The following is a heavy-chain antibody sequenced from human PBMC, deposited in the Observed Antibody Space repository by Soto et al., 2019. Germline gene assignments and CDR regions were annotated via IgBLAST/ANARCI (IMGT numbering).Heavy chain of an antibody. CDR1: GFIVSNTY. J-gene: IGHJ4*02. Sequence: PGGSLRLACAASGFIVSNTYMSWVRQAPGKGLEWVSFIYSGGSTFYADSVKGRFTVSRDSSTNMLYRQMSSLTAEDTAVYYCVKDISSTPSDHSLGQGTLVHVSS. CDR2: IYSGGST. CDR3: VKDISSTPSDHS. D-gene: IGHD1-1*01. V-gene: IGHV3-66*01.